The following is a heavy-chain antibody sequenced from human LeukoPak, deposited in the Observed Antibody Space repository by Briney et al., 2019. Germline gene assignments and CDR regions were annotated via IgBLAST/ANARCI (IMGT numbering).Heavy chain of an antibody. CDR1: GFTFSSYA. D-gene: IGHD5-18*01. Sequence: GGSLRLSCAASGFTFSSYAMDWVRQAPGKGLEWVAVISYDGSNQHKADSVRGRFTISRDISKNTLYLQMNSLRAEDTAVYYCARDLHGRYSYGYRHWGQGTLVTVSS. J-gene: IGHJ4*02. CDR2: ISYDGSNQ. CDR3: ARDLHGRYSYGYRH. V-gene: IGHV3-30*04.